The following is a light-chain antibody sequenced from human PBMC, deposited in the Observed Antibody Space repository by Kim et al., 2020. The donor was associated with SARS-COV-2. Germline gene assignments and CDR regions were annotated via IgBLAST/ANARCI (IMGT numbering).Light chain of an antibody. CDR1: QTVLYNSNNKNY. J-gene: IGKJ2*03. CDR3: QQYSSAPPS. CDR2: WAS. Sequence: DIVMTQSPDSLAVSLGERATLTCKSSQTVLYNSNNKNYLAWYQQKPGQAPTLLIYWASIRESRVSDRFSGSGSETDFTLTISSLQAEDVAIYYCQQYSSAPPSFGQGTKLEI. V-gene: IGKV4-1*01.